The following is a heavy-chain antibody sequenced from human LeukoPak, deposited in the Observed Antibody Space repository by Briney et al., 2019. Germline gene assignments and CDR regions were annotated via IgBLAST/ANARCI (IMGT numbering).Heavy chain of an antibody. CDR3: ARVAADSSGYYFGWFDP. Sequence: GGSLRLSCAASGFTFSSYWMHWVRQAPGKGLEWVANIKQDGSEKYYVDSVKGRFTISRDNAKNSLYLQMNSLRAEDTAVYYCARVAADSSGYYFGWFDPWGQGTLVTVSS. D-gene: IGHD3-22*01. CDR1: GFTFSSYW. V-gene: IGHV3-7*03. J-gene: IGHJ5*02. CDR2: IKQDGSEK.